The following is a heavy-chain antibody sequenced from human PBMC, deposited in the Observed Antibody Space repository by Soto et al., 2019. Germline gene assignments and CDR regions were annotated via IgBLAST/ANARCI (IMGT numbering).Heavy chain of an antibody. CDR2: IYYSGST. J-gene: IGHJ4*02. V-gene: IGHV4-31*03. CDR1: GGSISSGGYY. CDR3: ARVVPASSSWYGTDFDY. D-gene: IGHD6-13*01. Sequence: SETLSLTCTVSGGSISSGGYYWSWIRQHPGKGLEWIGYIYYSGSTYYNPSLKSRVTISVDTSKNQFSLKLSSVTAADTAVYYCARVVPASSSWYGTDFDYWGQGILVTVSS.